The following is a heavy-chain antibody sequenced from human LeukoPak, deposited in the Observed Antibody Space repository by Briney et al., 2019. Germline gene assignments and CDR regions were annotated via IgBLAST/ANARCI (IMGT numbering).Heavy chain of an antibody. CDR1: GFTFSDYH. V-gene: IGHV3-11*01. CDR2: ISSSGSTI. J-gene: IGHJ4*02. Sequence: PGGSLRLSCAASGFTFSDYHMSWIRQAPGKGLEWVSYISSSGSTIYYADSVKGRFTISRDNAKNSLYLQMNSLRAEDTAVYYCARDYYYDSSGYYMDYWGQGTLVTVSS. D-gene: IGHD3-22*01. CDR3: ARDYYYDSSGYYMDY.